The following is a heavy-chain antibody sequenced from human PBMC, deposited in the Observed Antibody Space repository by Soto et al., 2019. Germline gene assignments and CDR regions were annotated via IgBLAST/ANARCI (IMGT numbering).Heavy chain of an antibody. V-gene: IGHV3-23*01. CDR3: AKDAITMIVVAPGFDP. CDR2: ISGSGGST. Sequence: GGSLRLSCAASGFTFSSYAMSWVRQAPGKGLEWVSAISGSGGSTYYADSVKGRFTISRDNSKNTLYLQMNSLRAEDTAVYYYAKDAITMIVVAPGFDPWGQGTLVTVSS. D-gene: IGHD3-22*01. CDR1: GFTFSSYA. J-gene: IGHJ5*02.